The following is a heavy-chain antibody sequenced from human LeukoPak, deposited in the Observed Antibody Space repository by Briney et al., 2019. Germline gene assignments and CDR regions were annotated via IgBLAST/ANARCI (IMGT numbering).Heavy chain of an antibody. J-gene: IGHJ4*02. D-gene: IGHD5-24*01. Sequence: SETLSLTCAVYGGSFSGYYWSWIRQPPGKGLEWIGEINHSGSTNYNPSLKSRVTISVDTSKNQFSLKLSSVTAADTAVYYCARDQRWLQLNVDYWGQGTLVTVSS. CDR2: INHSGST. CDR3: ARDQRWLQLNVDY. CDR1: GGSFSGYY. V-gene: IGHV4-34*01.